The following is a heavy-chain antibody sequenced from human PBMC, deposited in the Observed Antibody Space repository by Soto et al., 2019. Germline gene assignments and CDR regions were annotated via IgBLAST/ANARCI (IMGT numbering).Heavy chain of an antibody. V-gene: IGHV3-21*01. Sequence: GWSLRLSCAASGFPFSSYNMNWVRQAPGKGLEWVASISASSSIYYADSMKGRFTISRDNAKNSLYLHMNDLRAEDTAVYYCARDDGGYRYGRRQYHCDSWGEGTPVTVS. CDR2: ISASSSI. J-gene: IGHJ4*02. CDR1: GFPFSSYN. D-gene: IGHD5-18*01. CDR3: ARDDGGYRYGRRQYHCDS.